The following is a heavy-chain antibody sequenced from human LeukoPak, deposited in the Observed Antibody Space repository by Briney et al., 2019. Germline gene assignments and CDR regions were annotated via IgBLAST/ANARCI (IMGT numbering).Heavy chain of an antibody. Sequence: PGGSLRLSCAASGFTFSSCAMHWVRQAPGKGLEWVAVISYDGSNKYYADSVKGRFTISRDNSKNTLYLQMNSLRAEDTAVYYCARAITMIAPPFDYWGQGTLVTVSS. J-gene: IGHJ4*02. CDR1: GFTFSSCA. D-gene: IGHD3-22*01. CDR3: ARAITMIAPPFDY. V-gene: IGHV3-30-3*01. CDR2: ISYDGSNK.